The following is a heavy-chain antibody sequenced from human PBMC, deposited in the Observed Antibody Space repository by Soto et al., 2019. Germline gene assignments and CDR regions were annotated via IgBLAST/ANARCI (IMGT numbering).Heavy chain of an antibody. D-gene: IGHD6-19*01. CDR1: GFTFSSYA. CDR3: ARDRGSGEGIAVGGLDY. J-gene: IGHJ4*02. Sequence: QVQLVESGGGVVQPGRSLRLSCAASGFTFSSYAMHWVRQAPGKGLEWVAVISYDGSNKYYADSVKGRFTISRDNSKKXXYLQMHSLRAEDTAVYYCARDRGSGEGIAVGGLDYWGQGTLVTVSS. CDR2: ISYDGSNK. V-gene: IGHV3-30-3*01.